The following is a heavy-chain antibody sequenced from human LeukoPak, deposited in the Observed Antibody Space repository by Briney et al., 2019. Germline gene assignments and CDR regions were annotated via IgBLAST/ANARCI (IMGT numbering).Heavy chain of an antibody. CDR1: GVSISSYY. Sequence: PSETLSLTCTVSGVSISSYYWTWIRQPPGEGLEWVGYIYYSGSTNYNPSLKSRVTISVDTSKNQFSLKLSSVTAADTAVYYCARALQPGVYAFDIWGQGTMVTVSS. D-gene: IGHD6-13*01. J-gene: IGHJ3*02. V-gene: IGHV4-59*01. CDR3: ARALQPGVYAFDI. CDR2: IYYSGST.